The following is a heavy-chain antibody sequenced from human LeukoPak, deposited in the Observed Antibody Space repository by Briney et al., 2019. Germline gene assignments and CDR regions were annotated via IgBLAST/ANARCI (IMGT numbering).Heavy chain of an antibody. Sequence: SETLSLTCAVYGGSFSGYYWSWIRQPPGKGLEWIGEINHSGSTNYNPSLKSRVTISVDTSKNQFSLKLSSVTAADTAVYYCARGSMLTGYPFDYWGQGTLVTVSP. CDR2: INHSGST. CDR1: GGSFSGYY. J-gene: IGHJ4*02. V-gene: IGHV4-34*01. CDR3: ARGSMLTGYPFDY. D-gene: IGHD3-9*01.